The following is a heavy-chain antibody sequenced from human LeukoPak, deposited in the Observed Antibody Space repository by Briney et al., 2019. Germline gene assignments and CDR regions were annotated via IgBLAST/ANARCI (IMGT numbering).Heavy chain of an antibody. CDR2: INPNSGGT. V-gene: IGHV1-2*02. Sequence: ASVKVSCKASGYTFNGFYLHWVRQAPGQGLEWMGWINPNSGGTNYAQQFQGRVTMTRGTSISTAYMELSRLRSDDTAVYYCARWMATVTTPDYWGQGTLVTVSS. CDR3: ARWMATVTTPDY. CDR1: GYTFNGFY. J-gene: IGHJ4*02. D-gene: IGHD4-11*01.